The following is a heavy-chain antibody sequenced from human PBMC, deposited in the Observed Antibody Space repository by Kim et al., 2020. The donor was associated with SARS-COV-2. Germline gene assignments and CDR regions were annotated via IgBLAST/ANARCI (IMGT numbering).Heavy chain of an antibody. D-gene: IGHD2-2*01. J-gene: IGHJ4*01. Sequence: GGSLRLSCAASGFTFSSYGMHWVRQAPGKGLEWVAVISYDGSNKYYADSVKGRFTISRDNSKNTLYLQMNSLRAEDTAVYYCAKDYCSSTSCCPFDYWG. CDR3: AKDYCSSTSCCPFDY. CDR1: GFTFSSYG. V-gene: IGHV3-30*18. CDR2: ISYDGSNK.